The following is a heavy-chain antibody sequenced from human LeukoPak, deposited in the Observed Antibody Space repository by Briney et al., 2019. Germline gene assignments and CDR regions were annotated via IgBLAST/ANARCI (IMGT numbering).Heavy chain of an antibody. D-gene: IGHD3-22*01. CDR1: GGSISSYY. CDR3: ARVEKEYYYDSSGYYHFAEYFQH. Sequence: PSETLSLTCTGSGGSISSYYWSWIRQPAGKGLEWIGRIYTSGSTNYNPSLKSRVTMSVDTSKNQFSLKLSSVTAADTAVYYCARVEKEYYYDSSGYYHFAEYFQHWGQGTLVTVSS. J-gene: IGHJ1*01. CDR2: IYTSGST. V-gene: IGHV4-4*07.